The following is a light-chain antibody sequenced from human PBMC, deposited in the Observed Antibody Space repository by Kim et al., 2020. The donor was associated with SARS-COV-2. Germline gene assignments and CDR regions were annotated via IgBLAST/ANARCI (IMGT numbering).Light chain of an antibody. Sequence: SSELTQDPAASVALGQTVRITCQGDNLRSYFASWYQQKPGQAPILVMFGKNNRPSGIPDRFSGSSSGNTASLTITGAQAEDEADYYCSSRDFGAYLVIFGGGTKVTVL. CDR1: NLRSYF. J-gene: IGLJ2*01. CDR2: GKN. V-gene: IGLV3-19*01. CDR3: SSRDFGAYLVI.